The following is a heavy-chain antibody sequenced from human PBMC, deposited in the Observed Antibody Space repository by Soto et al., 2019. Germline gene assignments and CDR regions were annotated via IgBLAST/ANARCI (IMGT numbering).Heavy chain of an antibody. CDR3: ARVPIYYDGSGYYHYGTFAI. CDR1: GGSINSAGYS. CDR2: IYHSGST. J-gene: IGHJ3*02. Sequence: SETLSLTCAVSGGSINSAGYSWSWIRQPPGKGLEWIGYIYHSGSTYYNPSLKSRVTISLDRSNNHFSLKLSSVTAADTAVYYCARVPIYYDGSGYYHYGTFAIRGQGTMVAASS. D-gene: IGHD3-22*01. V-gene: IGHV4-30-2*01.